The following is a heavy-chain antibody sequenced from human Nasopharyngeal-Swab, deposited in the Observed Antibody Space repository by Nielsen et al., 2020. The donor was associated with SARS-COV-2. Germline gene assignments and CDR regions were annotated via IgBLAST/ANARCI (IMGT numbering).Heavy chain of an antibody. Sequence: ASVKVSCKVSGYTLTELSMHWVRQAPGKGLEWMGGFDPEDGETIYAQKFQGRVTMTEDTSTDTAYMELSSLRSEDTAVYYCSTTVDYGDYRWYFDLWGRGTLVTVSS. CDR2: FDPEDGET. V-gene: IGHV1-24*01. J-gene: IGHJ2*01. CDR3: STTVDYGDYRWYFDL. CDR1: GYTLTELS. D-gene: IGHD4-17*01.